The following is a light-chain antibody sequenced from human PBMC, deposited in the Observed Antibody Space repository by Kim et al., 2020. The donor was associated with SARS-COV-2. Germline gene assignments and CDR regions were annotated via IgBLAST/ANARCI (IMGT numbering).Light chain of an antibody. V-gene: IGKV1-39*01. CDR2: SAS. CDR3: QQSYSTPYT. CDR1: QSISKN. J-gene: IGKJ2*01. Sequence: STSVGDRVTITCRTSQSISKNLYWYQQTPGKAPELLLYSASSLQRGVPPRFSGSGSGTDFSLTISSLRPEDFGTYYCQQSYSTPYTFGRGTKLEI.